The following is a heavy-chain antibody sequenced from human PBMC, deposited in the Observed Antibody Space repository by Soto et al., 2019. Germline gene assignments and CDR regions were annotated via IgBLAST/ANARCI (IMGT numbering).Heavy chain of an antibody. Sequence: QVQLRESGPGLVKPSQTLSLTCTVSGDSIGTGGYYWDWIRQHPGKGPEWIGYIHYSGNTYYNPSLKSRLTISLDTSKNQFSLHLSSVTAADTAVYYCATNHGDISGRTPLLFDSWGQGTLVTVSS. D-gene: IGHD3-22*01. CDR1: GDSIGTGGYY. CDR2: IHYSGNT. CDR3: ATNHGDISGRTPLLFDS. V-gene: IGHV4-31*03. J-gene: IGHJ4*02.